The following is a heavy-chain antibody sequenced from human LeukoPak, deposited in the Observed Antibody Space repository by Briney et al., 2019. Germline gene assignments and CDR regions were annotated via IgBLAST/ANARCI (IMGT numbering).Heavy chain of an antibody. CDR1: GGSISSYY. CDR2: IYYSGST. Sequence: SETLSLTCTVSGGSISSYYWSWIRQPPGKGLEWIGYIYYSGSTYYNPSLKSRVTISVDTSKNQFSLKLSSVTAADTAVYYCARESRGAGVDYWGQGTLVTVSS. J-gene: IGHJ4*02. CDR3: ARESRGAGVDY. D-gene: IGHD3-10*01. V-gene: IGHV4-59*12.